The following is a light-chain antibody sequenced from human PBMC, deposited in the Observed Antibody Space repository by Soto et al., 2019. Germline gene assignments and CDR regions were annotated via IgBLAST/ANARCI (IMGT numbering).Light chain of an antibody. CDR3: QQYGSSPWT. J-gene: IGKJ1*01. Sequence: EIVLTQSPGTLSLSPGERATLSCRASRSVSSSYLGWYQQKPGQAPRLLIYGASSRATGIPDRFSGSGSGTDFTLTISRLEPEDFAVYYCQQYGSSPWTFGQGNKVEVK. CDR2: GAS. CDR1: RSVSSSY. V-gene: IGKV3-20*01.